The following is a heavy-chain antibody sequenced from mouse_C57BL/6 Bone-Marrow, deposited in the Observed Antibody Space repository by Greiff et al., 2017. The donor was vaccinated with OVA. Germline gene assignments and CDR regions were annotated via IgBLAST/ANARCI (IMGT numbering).Heavy chain of an antibody. V-gene: IGHV5-4*01. Sequence: EVQGVESGGGLVKPGGSLKLSCAASGFTFSSYAMSWVRQTPEKRLEWVATISDGGSYTYYPDNVKGRFTISRDNAKNNLYLQMSHLKSEDTAMYYCARVYSWYFDVWGTGTTVTVSS. J-gene: IGHJ1*03. CDR1: GFTFSSYA. CDR2: ISDGGSYT. D-gene: IGHD2-1*01. CDR3: ARVYSWYFDV.